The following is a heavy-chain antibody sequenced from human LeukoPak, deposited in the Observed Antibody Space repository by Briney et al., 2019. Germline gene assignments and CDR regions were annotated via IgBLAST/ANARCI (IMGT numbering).Heavy chain of an antibody. D-gene: IGHD4-23*01. CDR1: EDTVSTNSAA. CDR3: ARGQYGGFDY. J-gene: IGHJ4*02. CDR2: TYYRSKWYN. V-gene: IGHV6-1*01. Sequence: SQTLSLTCAISEDTVSTNSAAWNWIRQSPSRGLEWLGRTYYRSKWYNEYAVSVKSRITINPDTSKNQFSLHLNSVTPEDTAVYYCARGQYGGFDYWGQGTLVTVSS.